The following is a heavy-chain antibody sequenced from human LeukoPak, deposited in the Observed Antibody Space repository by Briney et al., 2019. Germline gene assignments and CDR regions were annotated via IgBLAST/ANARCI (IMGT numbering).Heavy chain of an antibody. CDR3: ARERTMVRGMSWFDP. CDR2: IYYSGST. D-gene: IGHD3-10*01. V-gene: IGHV4-59*01. CDR1: GGSISSYY. Sequence: SETLSLTCSVSGGSISSYYWSWIRQPPGKGLEWIGYIYYSGSTNYNPSLKSRVTISVDTSKNQFCPKVTSVTAADTAVYYCARERTMVRGMSWFDPWGQGTLVTVSS. J-gene: IGHJ5*02.